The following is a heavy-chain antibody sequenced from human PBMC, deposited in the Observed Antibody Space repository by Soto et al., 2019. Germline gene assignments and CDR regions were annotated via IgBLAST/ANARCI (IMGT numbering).Heavy chain of an antibody. CDR2: INHSGST. D-gene: IGHD2-8*01. Sequence: SETLSLTCAVYGGSFSGYYWSWIRQPPGKGLELIGEINHSGSTNYNPSLKSRVTISVDTSKNQFSLKLSSVTAADTAIYYCVGRLTSIYNYFDSWGQGTQVTVSS. CDR1: GGSFSGYY. CDR3: VGRLTSIYNYFDS. V-gene: IGHV4-34*01. J-gene: IGHJ4*02.